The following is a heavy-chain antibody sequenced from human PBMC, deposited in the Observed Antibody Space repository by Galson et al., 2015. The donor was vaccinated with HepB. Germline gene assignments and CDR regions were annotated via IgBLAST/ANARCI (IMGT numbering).Heavy chain of an antibody. CDR1: GYTFTSYG. Sequence: SVKVSCKASGYTFTSYGISWVRQAPGQGLEWMGWISAYNGNTNYAQKLQGRVTMTTDTSTSTAYMELRSLRSDDTAVYYCAREGGGFRELLQPYYFDYWGQGTLVTVSS. V-gene: IGHV1-18*04. D-gene: IGHD3-10*01. CDR2: ISAYNGNT. CDR3: AREGGGFRELLQPYYFDY. J-gene: IGHJ4*02.